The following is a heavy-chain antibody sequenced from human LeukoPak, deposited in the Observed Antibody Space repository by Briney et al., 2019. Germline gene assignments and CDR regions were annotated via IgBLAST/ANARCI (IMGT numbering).Heavy chain of an antibody. CDR1: GYTFTIYS. D-gene: IGHD1-26*01. J-gene: IGHJ4*02. CDR3: ARSRGIVGATPFDY. Sequence: ASVKVSCKASGYTFTIYSISWVRQAPGQGLEWRGWISAYNGNTKYSQKLQCRVTMTTDTSTSTAYMELRSVRSDDTAVYYCARSRGIVGATPFDYWGQGTLVTVSS. V-gene: IGHV1-18*01. CDR2: ISAYNGNT.